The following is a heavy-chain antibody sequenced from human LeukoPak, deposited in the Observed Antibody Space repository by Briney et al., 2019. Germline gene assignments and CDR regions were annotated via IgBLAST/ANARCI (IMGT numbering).Heavy chain of an antibody. CDR3: ARFISSDRNWFDP. Sequence: SETLSLTCAVSGFSIITGYYWGWIRQPPGKGLEWIGNIYPGVNTYYNASLKSHVTISVDTSKNHFSLTVTSVTAADTAVYYCARFISSDRNWFDPWGQGTLVTVSS. D-gene: IGHD3-22*01. V-gene: IGHV4-38-2*01. CDR1: GFSIITGYY. J-gene: IGHJ5*02. CDR2: IYPGVNT.